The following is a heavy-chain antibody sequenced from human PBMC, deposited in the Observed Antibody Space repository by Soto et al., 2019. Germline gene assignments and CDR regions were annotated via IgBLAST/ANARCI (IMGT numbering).Heavy chain of an antibody. CDR3: ARGDCSGGSCYVFFDY. V-gene: IGHV6-1*01. D-gene: IGHD2-15*01. Sequence: SQTLSLTCAISGDSVSSNSAAWNWIRQSPSRGLEWLGRTYYRSKWYNDYAVSVKSRITINPDTSKNQFSLQLNSVTPEDMAVYYCARGDCSGGSCYVFFDYWGQGTLVTVSS. J-gene: IGHJ4*02. CDR1: GDSVSSNSAA. CDR2: TYYRSKWYN.